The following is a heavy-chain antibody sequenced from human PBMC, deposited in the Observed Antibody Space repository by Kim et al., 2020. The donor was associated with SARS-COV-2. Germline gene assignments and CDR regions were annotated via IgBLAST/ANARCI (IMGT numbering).Heavy chain of an antibody. J-gene: IGHJ4*02. CDR3: ASLAAAGLDY. D-gene: IGHD6-13*01. Sequence: RNKYYADSVKGRFTISRDNSKNTLYLQMNSLRAEDTAVYYCASLAAAGLDYWGQGTLVTVSS. V-gene: IGHV3-30*01. CDR2: RNK.